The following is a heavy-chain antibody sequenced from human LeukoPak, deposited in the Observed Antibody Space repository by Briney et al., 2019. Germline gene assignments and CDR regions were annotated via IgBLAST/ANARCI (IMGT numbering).Heavy chain of an antibody. V-gene: IGHV3-7*01. Sequence: GGSLRLSCEASGFIFNNYWMSWVRQAPGKGLEWVANIRYDGSEKYYVDSVKGRFTISRDNAKNSLYLQMNSLTGEDTAVYYCATYRQVLLPFESWGQGTLVTVSS. CDR3: ATYRQVLLPFES. J-gene: IGHJ4*02. D-gene: IGHD2-8*02. CDR1: GFIFNNYW. CDR2: IRYDGSEK.